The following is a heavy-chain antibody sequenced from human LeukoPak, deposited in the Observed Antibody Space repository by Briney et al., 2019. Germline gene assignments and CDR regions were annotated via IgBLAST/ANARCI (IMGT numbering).Heavy chain of an antibody. CDR2: IYYSGST. CDR1: GGSISSYY. CDR3: ARLNYGDYVPNWFDP. Sequence: SETLSLTCTVSGGSISSYYWSWLRQPPGKGLEWIGYIYYSGSTNYNPSLKSRVTISVDTSKNQFSLKLSSVTAADTAVYYCARLNYGDYVPNWFDPWGQGTLVTVSS. V-gene: IGHV4-59*08. J-gene: IGHJ5*02. D-gene: IGHD4-17*01.